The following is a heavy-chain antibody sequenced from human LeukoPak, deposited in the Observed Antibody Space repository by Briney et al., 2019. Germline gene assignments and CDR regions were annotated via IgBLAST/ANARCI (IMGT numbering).Heavy chain of an antibody. CDR3: AREWSGFGELPDY. D-gene: IGHD3-10*01. Sequence: GGSLRLSCAASGFTFSSYGMSWVRQAPGKGLEWDSAISGSGGSTYYADSVKGRFTISRDNSKNTLYLQMNSLRVEDTAVYYCAREWSGFGELPDYWGQGTLVTVSS. CDR1: GFTFSSYG. V-gene: IGHV3-23*01. CDR2: ISGSGGST. J-gene: IGHJ4*02.